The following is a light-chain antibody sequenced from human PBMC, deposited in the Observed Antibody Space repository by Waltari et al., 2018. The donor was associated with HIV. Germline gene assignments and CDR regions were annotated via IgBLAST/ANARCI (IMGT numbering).Light chain of an antibody. Sequence: ENVLTQSPGTLSLSPGERATLPCRASQSVRNSYLAWYKQNPGQAPRLLIYGASSRATGIPDRFSGRGSGTDCTLTISRLEPEDFAVYYCQEYGSSSWTFGQGTNVEIK. CDR1: QSVRNSY. CDR2: GAS. CDR3: QEYGSSSWT. V-gene: IGKV3-20*01. J-gene: IGKJ1*01.